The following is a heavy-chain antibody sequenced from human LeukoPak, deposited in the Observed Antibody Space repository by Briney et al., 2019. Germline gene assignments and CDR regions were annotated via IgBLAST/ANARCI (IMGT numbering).Heavy chain of an antibody. D-gene: IGHD6-13*01. CDR1: GGTFSSYA. Sequence: SVKVSCKASGGTFSSYAISWVRQAPGQGLEWMGGIIPIFGTANYAQKFQGRVTITTDEPTSTAYMELSSLRSEDTAVYYCARVTVHRIAAAGTFHYYMDVWGKGTTVTVSS. J-gene: IGHJ6*03. CDR2: IIPIFGTA. CDR3: ARVTVHRIAAAGTFHYYMDV. V-gene: IGHV1-69*05.